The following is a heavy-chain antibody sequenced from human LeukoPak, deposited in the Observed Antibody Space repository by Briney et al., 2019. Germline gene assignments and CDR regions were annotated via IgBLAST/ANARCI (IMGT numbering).Heavy chain of an antibody. D-gene: IGHD3-10*01. Sequence: LETLSLTCTFSVDSISTYYWSWIRQPPGKGLEWIGYVYYSGSTNYNPSLKSRVTMSIDTSKNQFFLELSSVTAADTAVYYCVRHTWFGTRHWFDPWGQGILVTVSS. V-gene: IGHV4-59*08. CDR2: VYYSGST. CDR1: VDSISTYY. J-gene: IGHJ5*02. CDR3: VRHTWFGTRHWFDP.